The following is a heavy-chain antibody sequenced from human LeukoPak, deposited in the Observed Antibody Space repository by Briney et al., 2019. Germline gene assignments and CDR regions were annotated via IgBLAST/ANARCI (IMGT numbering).Heavy chain of an antibody. CDR3: ARGGNTYDFWSGKVFDY. CDR2: IYYSGST. D-gene: IGHD3-3*01. V-gene: IGHV4-61*01. J-gene: IGHJ4*02. CDR1: GGSISSGSYY. Sequence: PSETLSLTCTVSGGSISSGSYYWSWIRQPPGKGLEWIGYIYYSGSTNYNPSLKSRVTISVDTSKNQFSLKLSSVTAADTAVYYCARGGNTYDFWSGKVFDYWGQGTLVTVSS.